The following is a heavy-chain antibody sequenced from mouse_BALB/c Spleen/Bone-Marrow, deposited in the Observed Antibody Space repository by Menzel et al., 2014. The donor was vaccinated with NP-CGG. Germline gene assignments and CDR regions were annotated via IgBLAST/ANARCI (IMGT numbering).Heavy chain of an antibody. CDR2: IDPANGNT. V-gene: IGHV14-3*02. CDR1: GFKIKDTY. CDR3: ARPGFSWFAY. J-gene: IGHJ3*01. Sequence: EVQLQQSGAELVKPGASVKLSCTASGFKIKDTYIYWVKRRPEQGLEWIGRIDPANGNTKYDPKFQGKATITADTSSNTAYLQLSSLTSEDTAVYYCARPGFSWFAYWGQGTLVTVSA.